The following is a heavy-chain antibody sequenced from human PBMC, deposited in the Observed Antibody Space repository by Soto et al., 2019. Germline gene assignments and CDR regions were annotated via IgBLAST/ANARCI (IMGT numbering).Heavy chain of an antibody. CDR1: GFTFSSYT. CDR2: ISGSGGNT. D-gene: IGHD5-12*01. J-gene: IGHJ6*02. Sequence: GGSLRLSCAASGFTFSSYTMNWVRQAPGKGLEWVSTISGSGGNTYYADSVKGRFTISRDNSKNTLYLQMNSLRAADPAVYYCAKARWLLGNAMDVWGQGTTVTVSS. V-gene: IGHV3-23*01. CDR3: AKARWLLGNAMDV.